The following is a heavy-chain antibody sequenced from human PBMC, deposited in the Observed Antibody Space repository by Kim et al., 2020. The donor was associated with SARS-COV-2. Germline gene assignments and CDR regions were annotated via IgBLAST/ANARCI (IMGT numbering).Heavy chain of an antibody. D-gene: IGHD3-10*01. V-gene: IGHV1-69*06. CDR1: GGTFSSYA. CDR2: IIPIFGTA. J-gene: IGHJ4*02. Sequence: SVKVSCKASGGTFSSYAISWVRQAPGQGLEWMGGIIPIFGTANYAQKFQGRVTITADKSTSTAYMELSSLRSEDTAVYYCATYRSYGSGSYYPFWYYFDYWGQGTLVTVSS. CDR3: ATYRSYGSGSYYPFWYYFDY.